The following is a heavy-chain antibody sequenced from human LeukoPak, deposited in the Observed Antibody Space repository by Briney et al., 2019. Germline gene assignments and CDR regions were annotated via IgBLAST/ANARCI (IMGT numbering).Heavy chain of an antibody. J-gene: IGHJ4*02. D-gene: IGHD3-22*01. CDR3: AREYYGSSGYYNEY. CDR1: GGSISSGSYY. Sequence: PSETLSLTCTVSGGSISSGSYYWSWIRQPAGKGLEWIGRIYTSGSTNYNPSHKSRVTISVDTSKNQFSLKLTSVTAADTAVYYCAREYYGSSGYYNEYWGQGALVTVSS. CDR2: IYTSGST. V-gene: IGHV4-61*02.